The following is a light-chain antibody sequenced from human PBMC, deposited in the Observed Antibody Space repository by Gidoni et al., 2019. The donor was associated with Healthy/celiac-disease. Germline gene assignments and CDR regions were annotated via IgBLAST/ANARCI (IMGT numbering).Light chain of an antibody. J-gene: IGKJ3*01. V-gene: IGKV3-20*01. CDR3: QQYGSSLFT. CDR2: GAS. Sequence: EIALTQSPGTLSLSPGERATLSCRASQSVSSSYLAWYQQKPGQAPRLLIYGASSRATGIPDRFSGSGSGTDFTLTISRLEPEDCAVYYCQQYGSSLFTFGPGTKVDIK. CDR1: QSVSSSY.